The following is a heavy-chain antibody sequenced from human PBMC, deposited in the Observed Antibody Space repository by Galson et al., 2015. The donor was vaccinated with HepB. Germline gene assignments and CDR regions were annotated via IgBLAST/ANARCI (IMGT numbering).Heavy chain of an antibody. J-gene: IGHJ5*02. V-gene: IGHV3-73*01. CDR2: IRTKDSTYAT. CDR3: SRMGDFSGYSST. Sequence: SLRLSCAASGFTLSGSAIHWVRQAPGKGLEWVGRIRTKDSTYATAYVGSVKGRFTISRDDSKNTAYLHMNSLKTEDTAVYFCSRMGDFSGYSSTWGQGTLVSVSS. CDR1: GFTLSGSA. D-gene: IGHD5-18*01.